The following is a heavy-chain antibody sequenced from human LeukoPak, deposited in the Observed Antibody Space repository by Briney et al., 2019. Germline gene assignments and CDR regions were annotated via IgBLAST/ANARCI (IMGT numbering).Heavy chain of an antibody. D-gene: IGHD3-10*01. CDR3: ASDIGD. Sequence: GGSLRLSCAAYGFTSSSYWMHWVRQGPGKGLVWVSRINSDGSITTYADSVKGRFTISRDNAKNTLYLQMNSLRAEDTAVYYCASDIGDWGQGTLVTVSS. J-gene: IGHJ4*02. CDR2: INSDGSIT. CDR1: GFTSSSYW. V-gene: IGHV3-74*01.